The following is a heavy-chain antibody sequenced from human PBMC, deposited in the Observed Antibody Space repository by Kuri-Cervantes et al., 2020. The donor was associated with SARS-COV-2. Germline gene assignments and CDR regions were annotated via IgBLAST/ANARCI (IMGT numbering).Heavy chain of an antibody. J-gene: IGHJ4*02. CDR1: GFTFSSYD. CDR2: IGTAGDT. CDR3: ARVGSTSCADY. V-gene: IGHV3-13*03. D-gene: IGHD2-2*01. Sequence: GESLKISCAACGFTFSSYDMHWVRQATGKGLGWVSAIGTAGDTYYPGSVKGQFTISRENAKNSLYLQMNSLRAGDTAVYYCARVGSTSCADYWGQGTLVTVSS.